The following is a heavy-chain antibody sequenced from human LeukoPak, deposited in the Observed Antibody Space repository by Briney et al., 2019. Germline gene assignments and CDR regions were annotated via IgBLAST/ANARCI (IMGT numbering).Heavy chain of an antibody. CDR1: GYTFTGYY. D-gene: IGHD6-19*01. V-gene: IGHV1-2*02. CDR2: INPNSGGT. CDR3: ATSSGWKSNIDY. J-gene: IGHJ4*02. Sequence: GASVKVSCKASGYTFTGYYMHWVRQAPGQGLEWMGWINPNSGGTNYAQKFQGRATMTRDTSISTAYMELSSLRSEDTAVFYCATSSGWKSNIDYWGQGTLVTVSS.